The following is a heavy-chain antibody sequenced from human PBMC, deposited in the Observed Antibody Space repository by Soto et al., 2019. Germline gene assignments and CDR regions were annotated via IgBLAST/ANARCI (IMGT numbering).Heavy chain of an antibody. Sequence: SETLSLTCTVSDASIGGSYHYWGWIRQPPGKGLEWIGNIDLGGTKYYSPSLKSRLTMSLDTSNKLLSLELTSVTATDTAVYYCALYQRGYSGGSQFHPWGQGTLVTVSS. D-gene: IGHD5-12*01. V-gene: IGHV4-39*01. CDR2: IDLGGTK. CDR1: DASIGGSYHY. CDR3: ALYQRGYSGGSQFHP. J-gene: IGHJ5*02.